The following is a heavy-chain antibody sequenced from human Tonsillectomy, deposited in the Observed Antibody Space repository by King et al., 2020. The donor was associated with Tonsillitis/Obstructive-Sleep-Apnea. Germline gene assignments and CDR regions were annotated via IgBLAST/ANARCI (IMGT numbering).Heavy chain of an antibody. D-gene: IGHD6-19*01. CDR1: GYSFNNYW. J-gene: IGHJ4*02. CDR2: RDNGDSDT. CDR3: ARQQALAGTVLHYFDS. Sequence: DVQMVQSGEEVKKPGESLKISCKGSGYSFNNYWIAWVSKMHGKGLEWRGIRDNGDSDTKYSPSFQGQVTISADKSISTAYLQWSSLKASDTAMYYCARQQALAGTVLHYFDSWGQGTLVTVSS. V-gene: IGHV5-51*01.